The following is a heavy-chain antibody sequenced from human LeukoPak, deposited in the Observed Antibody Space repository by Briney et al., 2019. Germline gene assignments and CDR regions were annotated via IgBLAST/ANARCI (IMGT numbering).Heavy chain of an antibody. CDR3: ARESGIAAALDL. CDR1: GFTVGTNY. V-gene: IGHV3-53*01. J-gene: IGHJ5*02. CDR2: IYSGSST. D-gene: IGHD6-13*01. Sequence: GGSLRLSCAASGFTVGTNYMSWVRQAPGKGLEWVSLIYSGSSTYYANSVKGRFTISRDNSKNTVYLQMNSLRAEDTAVYYCARESGIAAALDLWGQGTLVTVSS.